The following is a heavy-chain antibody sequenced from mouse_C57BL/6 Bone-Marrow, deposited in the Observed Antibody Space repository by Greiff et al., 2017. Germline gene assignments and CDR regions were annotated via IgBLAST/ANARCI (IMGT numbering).Heavy chain of an antibody. V-gene: IGHV14-3*01. Sequence: VHVKQSVAELVRPGASVKLSCTASGFNIQNTYMHWVKQRPEQGLEWIGRIDPANGNTKYAPKFQGKATITADTSSNTAYLQLSSLTSEDTAIYYCASRGAMDYWGQGTSVTVSS. CDR1: GFNIQNTY. CDR3: ASRGAMDY. D-gene: IGHD3-1*01. J-gene: IGHJ4*01. CDR2: IDPANGNT.